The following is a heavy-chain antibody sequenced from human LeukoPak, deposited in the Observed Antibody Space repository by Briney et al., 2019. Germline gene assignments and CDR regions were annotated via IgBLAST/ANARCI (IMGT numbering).Heavy chain of an antibody. CDR2: IYHSGST. CDR1: GGSISSSSNY. Sequence: SETLSLTCTVSGGSISSSSNYWAWIRQPPGKGLEWIGNIYHSGSTYYNPSLKSRVTLSVDTSKNQFSLKLSSVTAADTAVYYCARSRASYCGGDCSNPPDYWGQGTLVTVSS. CDR3: ARSRASYCGGDCSNPPDY. J-gene: IGHJ4*02. V-gene: IGHV4-39*07. D-gene: IGHD2-21*02.